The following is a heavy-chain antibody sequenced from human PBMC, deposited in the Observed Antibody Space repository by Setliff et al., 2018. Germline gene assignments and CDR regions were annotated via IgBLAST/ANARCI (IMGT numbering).Heavy chain of an antibody. CDR2: IIPMFGTP. V-gene: IGHV1-69*05. CDR3: ARGDFYYYFYMDV. CDR1: GDSFNNYA. Sequence: SVKVSCKASGDSFNNYAISWVRQAPGQGLEWMGGIIPMFGTPAYAQKFQDRVTITTDKSTSTAYMVLSSLRSEDTAIYYCARGDFYYYFYMDVWGKGTTVTVSS. J-gene: IGHJ6*03.